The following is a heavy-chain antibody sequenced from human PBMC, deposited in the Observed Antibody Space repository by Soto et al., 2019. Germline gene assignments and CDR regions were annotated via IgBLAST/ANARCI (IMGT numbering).Heavy chain of an antibody. Sequence: EVQLLESGGGLVQRGGSLRLSCAASGFTFSSYAMNWVRQALGKGLEWVAGTSGNGGYTYNADSVKGRFTISRDNSNKIVYLVTNKLRPEDTALYFCARGNLRVTLSSGLEFWGRGTQVTVSS. V-gene: IGHV3-23*01. CDR3: ARGNLRVTLSSGLEF. J-gene: IGHJ2*01. CDR2: TSGNGGYT. D-gene: IGHD5-18*01. CDR1: GFTFSSYA.